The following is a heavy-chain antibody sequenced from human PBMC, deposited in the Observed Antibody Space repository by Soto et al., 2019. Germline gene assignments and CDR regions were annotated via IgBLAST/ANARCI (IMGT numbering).Heavy chain of an antibody. Sequence: GWTLRLSCAASGFTFSEHWMHWVRQTPGKGLVWVSRINRDGNTTGYADSVKGRFTISRDNTKNTLYLLMNSLKAEDTAIYYCARDRAPGEMATTFDYWGQGSQVTVSS. CDR1: GFTFSEHW. CDR3: ARDRAPGEMATTFDY. CDR2: INRDGNTT. V-gene: IGHV3-74*01. J-gene: IGHJ4*02.